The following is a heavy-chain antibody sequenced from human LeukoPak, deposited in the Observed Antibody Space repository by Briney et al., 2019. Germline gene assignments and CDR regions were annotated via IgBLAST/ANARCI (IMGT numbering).Heavy chain of an antibody. CDR1: GYTFTGYY. CDR3: ARGGPPSYGDGTDY. V-gene: IGHV1-2*02. CDR2: INPNSGGT. D-gene: IGHD4-17*01. J-gene: IGHJ4*02. Sequence: SVKVSCKATGYTFTGYYMHWVRQAPGQGLEWMGWINPNSGGTNYAQKFQGRVTMTRDTSISTAYMELSRLRSDDTAVYYCARGGPPSYGDGTDYWGQGTLVTVSS.